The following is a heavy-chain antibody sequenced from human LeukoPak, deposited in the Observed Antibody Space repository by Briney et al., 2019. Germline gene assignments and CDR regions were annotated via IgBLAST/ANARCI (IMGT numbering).Heavy chain of an antibody. D-gene: IGHD3-3*01. V-gene: IGHV3-23*01. Sequence: GGSLTLSCAASGFSISHYAITWVRRAPGKGLEWVSSITGRGGDTYYADSVRGRFTISRDSSRNSVDLQMHSLRVEDTAVYYCGRTIYNSAGVGGSWGQGALVTVAS. CDR3: GRTIYNSAGVGGS. J-gene: IGHJ5*02. CDR2: ITGRGGDT. CDR1: GFSISHYA.